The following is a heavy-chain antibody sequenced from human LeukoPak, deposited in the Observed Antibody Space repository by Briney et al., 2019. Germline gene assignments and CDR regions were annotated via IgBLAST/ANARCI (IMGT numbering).Heavy chain of an antibody. CDR1: GYTLTSYD. V-gene: IGHV1-8*01. J-gene: IGHJ4*02. Sequence: ASVKVSCKASGYTLTSYDINWVRQATGQGLEWMGWMKPNSGNTGYAQKFQGRVTMTRNTSISTAYMELSSLRSEDTAVYYCARGRKPKTGTWAFDYWGQGTLVTVSS. CDR2: MKPNSGNT. CDR3: ARGRKPKTGTWAFDY. D-gene: IGHD1-1*01.